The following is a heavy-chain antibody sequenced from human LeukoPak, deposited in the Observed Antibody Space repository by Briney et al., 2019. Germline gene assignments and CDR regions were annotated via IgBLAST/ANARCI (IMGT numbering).Heavy chain of an antibody. J-gene: IGHJ4*02. Sequence: ASVKVSCKASGYTFTSYYMHWVRQAPGQGLEWMGIINPSGGSTSYAQKFQGRVTMTTDTSTSTAYMELRSLRSDDTAVYYCARDSRQWLVAPHYWVQGTLVTVSS. D-gene: IGHD6-19*01. CDR1: GYTFTSYY. CDR3: ARDSRQWLVAPHY. V-gene: IGHV1-46*01. CDR2: INPSGGST.